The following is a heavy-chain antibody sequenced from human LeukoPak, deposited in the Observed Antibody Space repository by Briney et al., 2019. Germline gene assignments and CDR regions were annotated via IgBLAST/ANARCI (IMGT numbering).Heavy chain of an antibody. V-gene: IGHV4-59*01. Sequence: SETLSLTCTVSGGSISSYYWSWIRQPPGKGLEWIGYIYYSGSTNYNPSLKSRVTISVDTSKNQFSLKLSSVTAADTAVYYCARAAYYYYYYMDVWGKGTTVTVSS. J-gene: IGHJ6*03. CDR2: IYYSGST. CDR3: ARAAYYYYYYMDV. D-gene: IGHD6-25*01. CDR1: GGSISSYY.